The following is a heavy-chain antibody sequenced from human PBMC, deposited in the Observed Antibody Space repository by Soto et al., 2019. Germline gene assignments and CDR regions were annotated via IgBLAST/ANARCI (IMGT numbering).Heavy chain of an antibody. CDR2: ISSSSAYI. Sequence: EVHLVEAGGGLVKPGESLTLSCAASGFTFGSFTLNWVRQAPGKGLEWVSSISSSSAYIYYAESVKGRFTISRDNARSTLYLQMNSLRIDDTAVYFCARDGRTFGGDWRQGTLVAVSS. CDR3: ARDGRTFGGD. V-gene: IGHV3-21*06. J-gene: IGHJ4*02. D-gene: IGHD3-16*01. CDR1: GFTFGSFT.